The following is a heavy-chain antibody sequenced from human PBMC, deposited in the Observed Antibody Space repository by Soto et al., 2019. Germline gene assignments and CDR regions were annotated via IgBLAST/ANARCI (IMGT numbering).Heavy chain of an antibody. D-gene: IGHD2-21*01. Sequence: QVQLQESGPGLVKPSQTLSLTCTVSGGSISNGAYYWSWIRQQPGKGLEWIVYMHSRGTTYYNPYPRSVVTISVDTSKNQFSLQLSSVTAADTAVYYCARYYVASGGDSNWFDPWGQGTLVTVSS. J-gene: IGHJ5*02. V-gene: IGHV4-31*01. CDR3: ARYYVASGGDSNWFDP. CDR1: GGSISNGAYY. CDR2: MHSRGTT.